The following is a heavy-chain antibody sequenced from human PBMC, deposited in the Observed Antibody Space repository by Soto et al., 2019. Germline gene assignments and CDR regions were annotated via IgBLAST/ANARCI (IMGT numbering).Heavy chain of an antibody. J-gene: IGHJ4*02. CDR1: GGSISSGGYY. CDR3: ARATYYYDSSGYYPYYFDY. V-gene: IGHV4-31*01. D-gene: IGHD3-22*01. Sequence: QVQLQESGPGLVKPSQTLSLTCTVSGGSISSGGYYWSWIRQHPGKGLEWIGYIYYSGSTYYNPSLNSPVTISVDTSKNQFSLKLSSVTAADTAVYYCARATYYYDSSGYYPYYFDYWGQGTLVTVSS. CDR2: IYYSGST.